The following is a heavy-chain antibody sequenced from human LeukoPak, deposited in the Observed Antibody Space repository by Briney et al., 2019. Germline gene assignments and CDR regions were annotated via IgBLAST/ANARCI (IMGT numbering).Heavy chain of an antibody. V-gene: IGHV3-23*01. J-gene: IGHJ4*02. Sequence: GGSLRLSCAASGFTFSNYAMTWVRQAPGKGLEWVSAISGSGGSTYYADSVKGRFTISRDNSKNTLDLQMNSLRAEDTAVYYCAVLPGIAVAVIDYWGQGTLVTVSS. CDR1: GFTFSNYA. CDR3: AVLPGIAVAVIDY. D-gene: IGHD6-19*01. CDR2: ISGSGGST.